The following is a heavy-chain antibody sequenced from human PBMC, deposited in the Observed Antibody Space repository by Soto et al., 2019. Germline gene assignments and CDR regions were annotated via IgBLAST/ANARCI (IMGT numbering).Heavy chain of an antibody. D-gene: IGHD3-3*01. CDR1: GFTVSSYA. Sequence: PAGSLRLSGAASGFTVSSYAMHWVRQAPGKGLEWVAVISYDGSNKYYADSVKGRFTISRDNSKNTLYLQMNSLRAEDTAVYYCARALHVGGDYYYYGMDVWGQGTTVTVSS. V-gene: IGHV3-30-3*01. CDR2: ISYDGSNK. CDR3: ARALHVGGDYYYYGMDV. J-gene: IGHJ6*02.